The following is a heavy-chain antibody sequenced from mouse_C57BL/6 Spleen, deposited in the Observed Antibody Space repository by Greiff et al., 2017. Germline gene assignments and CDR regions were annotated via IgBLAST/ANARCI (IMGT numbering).Heavy chain of an antibody. D-gene: IGHD1-3*01. Sequence: EVKLMESGGGLVQPGGSLKLSCAASGFTFSDAWMYWVRQSPEKGLEWVAAIRNKANNHATYSAESVQGRFTISRDDSKSRVKLQMNSVRAEDTGIYYWTSNNVPRFAYWGQGTMVTVSA. V-gene: IGHV6-6*01. CDR1: GFTFSDAW. CDR2: IRNKANNHAT. CDR3: TSNNVPRFAY. J-gene: IGHJ3*01.